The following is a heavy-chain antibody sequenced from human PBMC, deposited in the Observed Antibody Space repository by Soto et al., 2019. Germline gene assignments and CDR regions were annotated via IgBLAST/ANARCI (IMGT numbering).Heavy chain of an antibody. Sequence: PSETLSLTFAVSGGSISSGHYPWTWIRQPPGKGLELIGYIYPGGNTYYSPSLKSRVTIALDTSKSLVSLRLNSVTAADTAVYYCARMGGVAIAXWGQGTLVTVSX. D-gene: IGHD2-21*01. CDR3: ARMGGVAIAX. V-gene: IGHV4-30-2*01. CDR2: IYPGGNT. J-gene: IGHJ4*02. CDR1: GGSISSGHYP.